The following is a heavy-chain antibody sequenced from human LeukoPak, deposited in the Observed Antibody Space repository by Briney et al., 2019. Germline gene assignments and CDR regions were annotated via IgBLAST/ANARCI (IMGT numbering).Heavy chain of an antibody. J-gene: IGHJ4*02. Sequence: GGSLRLSCAASGFTFSSYEMNWVRQAPGKGLEWVSYISSSGSTIYYADSVKGRFTISRDNSKNTLFLQVNSLRAEDTALYYCGRGVRNIDYWGQGTLVTVSS. D-gene: IGHD2-8*01. V-gene: IGHV3-48*03. CDR3: GRGVRNIDY. CDR1: GFTFSSYE. CDR2: ISSSGSTI.